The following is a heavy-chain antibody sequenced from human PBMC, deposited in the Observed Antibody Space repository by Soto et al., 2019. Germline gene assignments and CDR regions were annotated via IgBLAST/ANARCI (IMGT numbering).Heavy chain of an antibody. V-gene: IGHV1-18*01. J-gene: IGHJ6*02. D-gene: IGHD3-3*01. CDR2: ISAYNGNT. CDR1: GYTFTSYG. CDR3: ANGKYYDFWSGYNYGMDV. Sequence: ASVKVSCKASGYTFTSYGISWVRQAPGQGLEWMGWISAYNGNTNYADSVKGRFTISRDNSKNTLYLQMNSLRAEDTAVYYCANGKYYDFWSGYNYGMDVWGQGTTVTVSS.